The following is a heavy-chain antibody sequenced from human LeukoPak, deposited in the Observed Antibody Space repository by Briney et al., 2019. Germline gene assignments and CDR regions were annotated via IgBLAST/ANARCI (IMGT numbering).Heavy chain of an antibody. V-gene: IGHV4-59*01. CDR1: GGSISSYY. D-gene: IGHD3-16*01. CDR3: ARDLSLRDPFEVVP. J-gene: IGHJ5*02. Sequence: SETLSLTCTVSGGSISSYYWSWIRQPPGKGLEWIGYIYYSGSTNYNPSLKSRVTISVDTSKNQFSLKLSSVTAADTAVYYCARDLSLRDPFEVVPWGQGTLVTVSS. CDR2: IYYSGST.